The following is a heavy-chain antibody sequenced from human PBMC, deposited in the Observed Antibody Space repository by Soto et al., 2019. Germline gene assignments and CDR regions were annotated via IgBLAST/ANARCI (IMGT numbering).Heavy chain of an antibody. CDR1: GYTFTSFG. D-gene: IGHD2-15*01. CDR3: ARDHRGGTDAFDI. Sequence: QVQLVQSGAEVKKPGASVKVSCKASGYTFTSFGISWVRQAPGQGLEWMGWISAYNGNTNYAENLQGRVTMTTDTSTGTAYMERRRLRSDDTAVYYCARDHRGGTDAFDIWGQGTMVTVSS. J-gene: IGHJ3*02. V-gene: IGHV1-18*01. CDR2: ISAYNGNT.